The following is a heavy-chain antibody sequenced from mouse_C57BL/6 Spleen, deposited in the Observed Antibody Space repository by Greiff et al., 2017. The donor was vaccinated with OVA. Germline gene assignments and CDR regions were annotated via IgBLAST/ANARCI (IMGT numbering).Heavy chain of an antibody. D-gene: IGHD1-1*01. Sequence: QVQLQQPGAELVRPGTSVKLSCKASGYTFTSYWMHWVKQRPGQGLEWIGVIDPSDSYTNYNQKFKGKATLTVDTSSSTADMQLSSLTSEDSAVYYCAITTVVDYWGQGTTLTVSS. J-gene: IGHJ2*01. CDR2: IDPSDSYT. V-gene: IGHV1-59*01. CDR1: GYTFTSYW. CDR3: AITTVVDY.